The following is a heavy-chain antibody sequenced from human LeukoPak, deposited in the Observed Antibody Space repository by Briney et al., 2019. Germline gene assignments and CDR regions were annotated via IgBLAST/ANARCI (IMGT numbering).Heavy chain of an antibody. CDR1: GYTFTSYG. J-gene: IGHJ4*02. Sequence: GASVKVSCKASGYTFTSYGISWVRQAPGQGPEWMGWITAYNDNTNYAQKLQGRVTMTTDTSTNTVYMELRSLRSDDTAVYYCARGGTSGWRTPNDDYWGQGTPVTVSS. D-gene: IGHD6-19*01. CDR3: ARGGTSGWRTPNDDY. CDR2: ITAYNDNT. V-gene: IGHV1-18*01.